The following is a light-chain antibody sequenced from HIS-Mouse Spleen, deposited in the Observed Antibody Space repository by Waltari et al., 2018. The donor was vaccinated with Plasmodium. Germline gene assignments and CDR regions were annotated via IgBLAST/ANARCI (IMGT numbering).Light chain of an antibody. CDR3: YSTDSSGNHRV. V-gene: IGLV3-10*01. CDR2: EDS. Sequence: SYELTQPPSASVSPGQTARITCSGDALPTKYAYWYQQKSGQATVLVIYEDSKRPSGIPERFSGSSSGTMATLTISGAQVEDEADYYCYSTDSSGNHRVFGGGTKLTVL. J-gene: IGLJ3*02. CDR1: ALPTKY.